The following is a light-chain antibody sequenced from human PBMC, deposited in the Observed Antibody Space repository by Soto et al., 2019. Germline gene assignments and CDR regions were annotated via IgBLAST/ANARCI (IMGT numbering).Light chain of an antibody. CDR1: QGITNY. CDR3: QQFHTYPWT. V-gene: IGKV1-9*01. J-gene: IGKJ1*01. CDR2: TAS. Sequence: TQSPSVLSASVGDRVTITCRASQGITNYLAWYQQKPGKAPKPLIYTASTLQSGVPSRFSGSGAGAEFTLTITGLQPEDFATYFCQQFHTYPWTFGQGTKVDI.